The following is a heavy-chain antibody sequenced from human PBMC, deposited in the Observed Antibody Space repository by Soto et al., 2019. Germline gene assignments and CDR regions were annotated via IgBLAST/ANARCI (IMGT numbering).Heavy chain of an antibody. CDR1: GGTFSSYA. CDR3: AFGFCSGGSRSDASAMDV. V-gene: IGHV1-69*13. CDR2: IIPIFGTA. J-gene: IGHJ6*01. Sequence: SVKVSCKASGGTFSSYAISWVRQAPGQGLEWMGGIIPIFGTANYAQKFQGRVTITADESTSTAYMELSSLRSEDTAVYYCAFGFCSGGSRSDASAMDVWGQGTTVTVFS. D-gene: IGHD2-15*01.